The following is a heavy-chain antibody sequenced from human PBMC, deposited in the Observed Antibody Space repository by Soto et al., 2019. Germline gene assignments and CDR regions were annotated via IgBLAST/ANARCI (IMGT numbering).Heavy chain of an antibody. CDR2: MYSGDTT. CDR3: TRDGRGLGRLSLFEY. V-gene: IGHV3-53*01. J-gene: IGHJ4*02. CDR1: GVNVNSDY. D-gene: IGHD2-21*02. Sequence: GGSLRLSCAASGVNVNSDYMNWVRQTPWKGLEWVAAMYSGDTTYYADSVRGRFTISSDKSKNTLYFQLSSLRIEVTAVYYCTRDGRGLGRLSLFEYWGQ.